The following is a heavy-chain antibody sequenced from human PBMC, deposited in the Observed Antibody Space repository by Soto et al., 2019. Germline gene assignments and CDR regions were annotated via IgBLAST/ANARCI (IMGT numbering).Heavy chain of an antibody. J-gene: IGHJ4*02. CDR1: GLTFSIYG. CDR3: AKDRYSSGWSNFDY. V-gene: IGHV3-30*18. CDR2: ISYDGSDK. Sequence: QVQLVESGGGVVQPGRSLRLSCAASGLTFSIYGMHGVRQAPGKGLEWVAGISYDGSDKKYVDSVKGRFTISRDNSKNTLYLQMDSLRAEDTAVYYCAKDRYSSGWSNFDYWGQGTLVSVSS. D-gene: IGHD6-19*01.